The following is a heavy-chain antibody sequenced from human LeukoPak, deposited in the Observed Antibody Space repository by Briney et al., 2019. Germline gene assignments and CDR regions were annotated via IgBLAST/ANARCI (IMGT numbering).Heavy chain of an antibody. CDR1: GASVSSGSYY. V-gene: IGHV4-61*01. Sequence: PSETLSLTCTVSGASVSSGSYYWSWIRQPPGKGLEWIEYIYYSGSTNYNPSLKSRVTISVDTSKNQFSLKLSSVTAADTAVYYCARGSRGYTYGWGQGTLVTVSS. CDR2: IYYSGST. D-gene: IGHD5-18*01. CDR3: ARGSRGYTYG. J-gene: IGHJ4*02.